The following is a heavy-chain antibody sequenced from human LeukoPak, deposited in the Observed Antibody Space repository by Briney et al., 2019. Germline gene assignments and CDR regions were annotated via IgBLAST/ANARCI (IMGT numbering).Heavy chain of an antibody. Sequence: GGSLRLSCAASEFTFSSYSMNWVRQAPGKGLEWVSYITNNGNSKSYADSVKGRLTISRDNSENTLYLQMNGLRVEDTAVYYCARDWGSSGWYNWFDPWGQGTLVTVSS. CDR2: ITNNGNSK. CDR1: EFTFSSYS. J-gene: IGHJ5*02. CDR3: ARDWGSSGWYNWFDP. V-gene: IGHV3-48*04. D-gene: IGHD3-16*01.